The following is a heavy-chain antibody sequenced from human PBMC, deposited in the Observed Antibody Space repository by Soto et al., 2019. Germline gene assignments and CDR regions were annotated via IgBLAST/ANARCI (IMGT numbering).Heavy chain of an antibody. D-gene: IGHD3-9*01. Sequence: GSLRLSCSASGFTFSEYSMHWVRQAPGKGLQYVSTISSDGDITYYADSVKGRFTISRDNSKNTLYLQMNSLRPEDTAVYYCVKVSTFYDILTGYYSTNFFDSWGQGTLVTVS. CDR1: GFTFSEYS. CDR3: VKVSTFYDILTGYYSTNFFDS. V-gene: IGHV3-64D*06. J-gene: IGHJ5*01. CDR2: ISSDGDIT.